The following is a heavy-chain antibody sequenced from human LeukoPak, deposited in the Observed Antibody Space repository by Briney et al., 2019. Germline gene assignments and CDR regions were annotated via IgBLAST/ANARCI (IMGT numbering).Heavy chain of an antibody. CDR1: GFTFSIHA. Sequence: GGSLRLSCAGSGFTFSIHAMSWVRQAPGKGLEWVSTIGGGDTYYADSVKGRFTISRDDSQSTVHLQMNSLRAEDTAVYYCAKRGNPTVGHHYLDVWGKGTTVSVSS. J-gene: IGHJ6*03. CDR2: IGGGDT. V-gene: IGHV3-23*01. D-gene: IGHD1-1*01. CDR3: AKRGNPTVGHHYLDV.